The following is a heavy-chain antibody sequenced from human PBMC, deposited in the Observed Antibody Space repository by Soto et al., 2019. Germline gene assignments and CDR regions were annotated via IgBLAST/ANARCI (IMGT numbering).Heavy chain of an antibody. CDR1: GYTFTSYD. CDR3: ARGRSDNYCSSTSCYSTGDAFDI. V-gene: IGHV1-8*01. D-gene: IGHD2-2*01. CDR2: MNPNSGNT. Sequence: GASVKVSCKASGYTFTSYDINWVRQATGQGLERMGWMNPNSGNTGYAQKFQGRVTMTRNTSISTAYMELSSLRSEDTAVYYCARGRSDNYCSSTSCYSTGDAFDIWGQGTMVTVSS. J-gene: IGHJ3*02.